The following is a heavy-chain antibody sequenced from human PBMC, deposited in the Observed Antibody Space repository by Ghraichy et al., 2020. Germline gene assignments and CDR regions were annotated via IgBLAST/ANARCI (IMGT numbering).Heavy chain of an antibody. J-gene: IGHJ6*02. CDR3: ARQAPYSPPVYGMDV. V-gene: IGHV4-39*01. CDR2: IFVGGST. D-gene: IGHD5-18*01. CDR1: GGSILSDTYF. Sequence: SETLSLTCTVSGGSILSDTYFWGWLRQPPGKGLEWIGCIFVGGSTHYKPSLKSRVTISADTSKNQVSLKVSSMTAEDTAVYYCARQAPYSPPVYGMDVWGQGTPVTVSS.